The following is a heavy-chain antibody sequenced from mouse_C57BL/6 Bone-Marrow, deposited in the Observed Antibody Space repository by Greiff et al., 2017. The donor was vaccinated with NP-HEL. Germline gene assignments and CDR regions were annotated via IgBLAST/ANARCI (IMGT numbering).Heavy chain of an antibody. D-gene: IGHD3-2*02. CDR3: TRVGSGYFDV. J-gene: IGHJ1*03. CDR1: GFTFSSHA. CDR2: ISSGGDYF. V-gene: IGHV5-9-1*02. Sequence: DVMLVESGEGLVKPGGSLKLSCAASGFTFSSHAMSWVRQTPEKRLEWVAYISSGGDYFYYADTVKGRFTISRDNARNTLYLQMSSLKSEDAAMYYCTRVGSGYFDVGGTGTTVTVSS.